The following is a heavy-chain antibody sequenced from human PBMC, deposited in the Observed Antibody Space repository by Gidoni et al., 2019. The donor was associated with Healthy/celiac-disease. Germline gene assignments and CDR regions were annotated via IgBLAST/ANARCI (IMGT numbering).Heavy chain of an antibody. J-gene: IGHJ6*02. CDR1: GFPFSSYW. CDR2: INSDGSST. CDR3: ARRFYYYYYGMDV. D-gene: IGHD3-3*01. Sequence: EVQLVESGGGLVQPGGSLRLSCAASGFPFSSYWMHWVRPAPGKGLVWVSRINSDGSSTSYADSVKGRFTISRDNAKNTLYLQMNSLRAEDTAVYYCARRFYYYYYGMDVWGQGTTVTVSS. V-gene: IGHV3-74*01.